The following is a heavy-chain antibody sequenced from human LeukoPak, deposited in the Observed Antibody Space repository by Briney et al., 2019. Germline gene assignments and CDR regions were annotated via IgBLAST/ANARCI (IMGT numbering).Heavy chain of an antibody. D-gene: IGHD4-23*01. CDR3: AKCGGSTFYYYYGMDV. J-gene: IGHJ6*02. V-gene: IGHV3-30*18. Sequence: GGSLRLSCAASGFTFSSYGMHWVRQAPGKGLEWVAVISYDGSNKYYADSVKGRFTISRDNSKNTLYLQMNSLRAEDTAVYYCAKCGGSTFYYYYGMDVWGQGTTVTVPS. CDR1: GFTFSSYG. CDR2: ISYDGSNK.